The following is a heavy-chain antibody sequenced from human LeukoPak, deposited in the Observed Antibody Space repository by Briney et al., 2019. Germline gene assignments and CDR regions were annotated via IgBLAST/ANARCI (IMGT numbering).Heavy chain of an antibody. CDR1: GFTFDGYA. J-gene: IGHJ6*02. CDR2: ISWNSGSI. V-gene: IGHV3-9*01. D-gene: IGHD3-16*01. CDR3: AKEIYSWGVMVENYYYGMDV. Sequence: PGGSLRLSCAASGFTFDGYAMHWVRQAPGKGLEWVSGISWNSGSIGYADSVKGRFTISRDNAKNSLYLQMNSLRAEDTALYYCAKEIYSWGVMVENYYYGMDVWGQGTTVTVSS.